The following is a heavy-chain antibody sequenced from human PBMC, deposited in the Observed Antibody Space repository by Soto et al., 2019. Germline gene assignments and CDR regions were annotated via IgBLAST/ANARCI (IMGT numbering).Heavy chain of an antibody. CDR2: IFYTGST. Sequence: SETLSLTSTVSGGSISGHYWIWIRQSPGKGLEWIGHIFYTGSTNYNPSLKSRVTLSADTSKNQFSLILTSVTAADAAVYYCARVGSSGWSPDYWGQGTLVTVSS. V-gene: IGHV4-59*11. CDR3: ARVGSSGWSPDY. D-gene: IGHD6-19*01. J-gene: IGHJ4*02. CDR1: GGSISGHY.